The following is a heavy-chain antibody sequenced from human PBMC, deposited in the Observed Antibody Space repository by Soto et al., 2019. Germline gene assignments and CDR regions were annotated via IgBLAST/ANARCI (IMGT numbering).Heavy chain of an antibody. Sequence: QVQLQESGPGLVESSQTLSLTCTVSCATISSGGFYWVWIRQRPGKGLEWIGHIYYTGSTYYNLSNNSRVTISVGMSRYQFSLQLRSVTDAATDKYFFTRDDSFYCEPGYGMNVCAQGTTVNFSS. V-gene: IGHV4-31*03. D-gene: IGHD3-22*01. CDR3: TRDDSFYCEPGYGMNV. J-gene: IGHJ6*01. CDR2: IYYTGST. CDR1: CATISSGGFY.